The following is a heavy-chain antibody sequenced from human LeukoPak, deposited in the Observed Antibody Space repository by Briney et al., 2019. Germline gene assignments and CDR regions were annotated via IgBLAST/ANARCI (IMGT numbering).Heavy chain of an antibody. Sequence: GGSLRLSCAASGFTFSGYSMNWVRQAPGKGLEWVSSISSSSSYIYYADSVKGRFTISRDNAKNSLYLQMNSLRAEDTAVYYCGRGPTGASPGTFDYWGQGTLVTVSS. CDR2: ISSSSSYI. J-gene: IGHJ4*02. V-gene: IGHV3-21*01. CDR1: GFTFSGYS. D-gene: IGHD1-14*01. CDR3: GRGPTGASPGTFDY.